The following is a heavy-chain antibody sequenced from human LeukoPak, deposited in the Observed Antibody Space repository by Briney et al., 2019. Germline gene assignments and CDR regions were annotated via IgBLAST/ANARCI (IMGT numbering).Heavy chain of an antibody. CDR1: GYTFTSYA. CDR2: INTNTGNP. J-gene: IGHJ4*02. Sequence: ASVKVSCKASGYTFTSYAMNWVRQAPGQGLEWMGWINTNTGNPTYAQGFAGRFVFSLDTSVSTSYLQISSLKAEDTAVYYCARGGVVAATKQDYWGQGTLVTVSS. CDR3: ARGGVVAATKQDY. D-gene: IGHD2-15*01. V-gene: IGHV7-4-1*02.